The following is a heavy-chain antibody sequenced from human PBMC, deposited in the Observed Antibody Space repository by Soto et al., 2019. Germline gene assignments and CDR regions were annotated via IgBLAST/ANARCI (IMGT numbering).Heavy chain of an antibody. V-gene: IGHV2-5*02. CDR2: IYWDDDK. CDR3: ALARGGDCYSCFDY. CDR1: GFSLSTSGVG. J-gene: IGHJ4*02. D-gene: IGHD2-21*02. Sequence: QITLKESGPTLVKPTQTLTLTCTFSGFSLSTSGVGVGWIRQPPGKALEWLALIYWDDDKRYSPSLKSRLTITQDTSKNQVVLTMTNMDPVDTATYYCALARGGDCYSCFDYWGQGTLVTVSS.